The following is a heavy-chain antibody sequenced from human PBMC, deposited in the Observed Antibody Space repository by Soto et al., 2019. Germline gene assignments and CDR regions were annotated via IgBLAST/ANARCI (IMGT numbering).Heavy chain of an antibody. J-gene: IGHJ4*02. D-gene: IGHD3-16*01. V-gene: IGHV3-30*18. CDR1: GFTFSSHG. CDR3: VKDRVESGLGEVDY. CDR2: ISYDGSNK. Sequence: PGGSLRLSCAASGFTFSSHGMHWVRQAPGKGLEWVAVISYDGSNKYYVDSVKGRFTISRDNSKNTLYLQMNSLRAEDTAVYYCVKDRVESGLGEVDYWGQGTLVTVS.